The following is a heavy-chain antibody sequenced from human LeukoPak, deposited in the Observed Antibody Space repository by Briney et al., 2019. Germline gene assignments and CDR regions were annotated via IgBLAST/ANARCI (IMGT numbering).Heavy chain of an antibody. CDR2: ISGSGGST. D-gene: IGHD1-14*01. Sequence: PGGSLRLSCAASGFTFSSYAMSSVRQAPGKGLEWVSAISGSGGSTYYADSVKGRFTISRDNSKTTLYLQMNSLRAEDTAVYYCAKGHRLYNWFDRWGQGTLVTVSS. CDR1: GFTFSSYA. J-gene: IGHJ5*02. V-gene: IGHV3-23*01. CDR3: AKGHRLYNWFDR.